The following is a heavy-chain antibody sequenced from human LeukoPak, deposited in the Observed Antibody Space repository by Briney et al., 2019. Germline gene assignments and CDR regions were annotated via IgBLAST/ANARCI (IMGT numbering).Heavy chain of an antibody. CDR3: ARDRNYDYIWGSYRPDYFDY. D-gene: IGHD3-16*02. Sequence: GGSLRLSCAASGFTFSSYSMNWVRQAPGKGLEWVSSISSSSSYIYYADSVKGRFTISRDNAKNSLYLQMNSLRAEDTAVYYCARDRNYDYIWGSYRPDYFDYWGRGTLVTVSS. V-gene: IGHV3-21*01. CDR1: GFTFSSYS. J-gene: IGHJ4*02. CDR2: ISSSSSYI.